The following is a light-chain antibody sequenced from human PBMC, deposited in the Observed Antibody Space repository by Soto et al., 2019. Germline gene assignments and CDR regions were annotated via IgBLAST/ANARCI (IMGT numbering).Light chain of an antibody. V-gene: IGKV4-1*01. Sequence: DIGMTQSPDSLAVSLGERATINCKSSRSVLYNSNNKNYLAWYQQKPGQPPKLLIYWASTRESGVPDRFSGSGSGTDFTLTISSLQAEDVAVYYCQHYYTTPRTFGQGTKVDIK. J-gene: IGKJ2*01. CDR1: RSVLYNSNNKNY. CDR3: QHYYTTPRT. CDR2: WAS.